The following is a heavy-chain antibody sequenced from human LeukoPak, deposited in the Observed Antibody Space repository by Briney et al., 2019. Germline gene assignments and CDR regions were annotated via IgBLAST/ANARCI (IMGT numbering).Heavy chain of an antibody. CDR3: ARDRREARGNWFDP. CDR1: GFTVSSNY. Sequence: GGSLRLSCAASGFTVSSNYMSWARQAPGKGLEWVSVIYSGGSTYYADSVKGRFTISRDNSKNTLYLQMNSLRAEDTAVYYCARDRREARGNWFDPWGQGTLVTVSS. CDR2: IYSGGST. V-gene: IGHV3-53*01. J-gene: IGHJ5*02.